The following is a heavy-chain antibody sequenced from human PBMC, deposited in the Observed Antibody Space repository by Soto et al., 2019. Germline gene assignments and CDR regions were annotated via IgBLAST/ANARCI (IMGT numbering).Heavy chain of an antibody. J-gene: IGHJ6*03. D-gene: IGHD2-15*01. Sequence: PSETLSLTCAVYGGSFSGYYWSWIRQPPGKGLEWIGEINHSGSTNYNPSLKSRVTISVDTSKNQFSLKLSSVTAADTAVYHCAKGEGLGGGGLVPRDYYMDVWGKGTTVTVSS. CDR3: AKGEGLGGGGLVPRDYYMDV. CDR1: GGSFSGYY. CDR2: INHSGST. V-gene: IGHV4-34*01.